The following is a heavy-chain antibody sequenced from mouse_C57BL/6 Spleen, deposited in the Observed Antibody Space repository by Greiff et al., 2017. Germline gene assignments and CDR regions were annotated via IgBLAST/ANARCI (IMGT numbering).Heavy chain of an antibody. Sequence: QVQLQQPGAELVKPGASVKLSCKASGYTFTSYWMHWVKQRPGQGLEWIEMIHPNSGSTNYNEKFKSKATLTVDKSSSTAYMQLSSLTSEDSAVYYCARKELTGTYFDVWGTGTTVTVSS. CDR1: GYTFTSYW. V-gene: IGHV1-64*01. D-gene: IGHD4-1*01. CDR2: IHPNSGST. CDR3: ARKELTGTYFDV. J-gene: IGHJ1*03.